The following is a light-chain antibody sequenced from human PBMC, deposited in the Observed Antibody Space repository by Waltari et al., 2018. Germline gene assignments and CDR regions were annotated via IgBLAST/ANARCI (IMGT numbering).Light chain of an antibody. CDR3: QSYDDRNHWV. V-gene: IGLV6-57*02. CDR1: NANIASNY. J-gene: IGLJ3*02. Sequence: NFWLAQPHSVSESPGKTVTISCTGINANIASNYVQWYQQRPGSAPTTLIFEDNQRPPGVPDRFSASIDSSSSSASLTISGLKTEDEAHYYCQSYDDRNHWVFGGGTKLTVL. CDR2: EDN.